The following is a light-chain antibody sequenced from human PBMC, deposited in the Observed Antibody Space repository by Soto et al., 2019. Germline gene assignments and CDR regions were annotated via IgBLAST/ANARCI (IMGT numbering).Light chain of an antibody. CDR2: AAS. V-gene: IGKV1-39*01. Sequence: DIQMTQSPSSLSASVGDRVTITCRASQSISSYLNWYQQKPGKAPKLLIYAASSLQSGVPSRFSGSASRTDFTLTISSLQPEDFATCYCQQSYITPRWTVGQGTKLDIK. CDR3: QQSYITPRWT. J-gene: IGKJ1*01. CDR1: QSISSY.